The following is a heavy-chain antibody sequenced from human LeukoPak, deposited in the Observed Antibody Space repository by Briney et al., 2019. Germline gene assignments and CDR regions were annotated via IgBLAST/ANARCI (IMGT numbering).Heavy chain of an antibody. CDR2: ISSGGTTI. V-gene: IGHV3-48*03. Sequence: GGSLRLSCAASGFTFSSYEMNWVRQAPGKGLEWVSYISSGGTTIYYADSAKGRFTISRDNAKNSLYLQMNSLRAEDTALYYCASISGLVDYWGQGTLVTVSS. CDR3: ASISGLVDY. CDR1: GFTFSSYE. D-gene: IGHD1-20*01. J-gene: IGHJ4*02.